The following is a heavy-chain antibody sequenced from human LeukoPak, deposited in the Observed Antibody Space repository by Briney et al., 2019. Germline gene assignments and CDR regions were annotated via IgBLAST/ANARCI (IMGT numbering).Heavy chain of an antibody. D-gene: IGHD2-2*01. Sequence: GGSLRLSCAVSGFTFNTYGIHWVRQTPGKGLQWVALISYDGNKKYYTDSVKGRFTISRDNSKNTLYLQMDSLRTEDTAVYYCAKDRHAPGRYCSSTICFPFDPWGQGTLVTVSS. CDR2: ISYDGNKK. V-gene: IGHV3-30*18. J-gene: IGHJ5*02. CDR1: GFTFNTYG. CDR3: AKDRHAPGRYCSSTICFPFDP.